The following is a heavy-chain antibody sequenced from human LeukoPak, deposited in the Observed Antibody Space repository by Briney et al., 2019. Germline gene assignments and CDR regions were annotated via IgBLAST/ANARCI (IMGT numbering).Heavy chain of an antibody. CDR1: GGSISSSSYY. V-gene: IGHV4-39*07. J-gene: IGHJ5*02. Sequence: PSETLSLTCTVSGGSISSSSYYWSWIRQPPGKGLEWIGEINHSGSTNYNPSLKSRVTIPVDTSKNQFSLKLSSVTAADTAVYYCARAGGGSWYDWFDPWGQGTLVTVSS. CDR3: ARAGGGSWYDWFDP. D-gene: IGHD6-13*01. CDR2: INHSGST.